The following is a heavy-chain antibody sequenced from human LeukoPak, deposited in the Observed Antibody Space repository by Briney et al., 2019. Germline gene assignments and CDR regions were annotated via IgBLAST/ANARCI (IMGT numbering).Heavy chain of an antibody. Sequence: SETLSLTCTVAGGSFSSYYWSWIRQPPGKGLVWIGHIYYTGTTKYNPSLKSRAAIIIDTSKNEFSLRLSSVTASDTAMYFCARQIYWGSEYFDFWGQGTLVTVSS. D-gene: IGHD3-16*01. CDR3: ARQIYWGSEYFDF. J-gene: IGHJ4*02. V-gene: IGHV4-59*08. CDR2: IYYTGTT. CDR1: GGSFSSYY.